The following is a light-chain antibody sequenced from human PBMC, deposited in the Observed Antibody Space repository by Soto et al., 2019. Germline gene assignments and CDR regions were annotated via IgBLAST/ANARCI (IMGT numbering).Light chain of an antibody. Sequence: DIQMTQSPSSLSASVGDRVTITCRTSQSISNYLNWYQQKPGKAPKLLIYAASSLQSGVPSRFSGSGSGTDFTLTISSPQPEDFATYYGQQTYSTPPTFGQGTTLEIK. CDR3: QQTYSTPPT. J-gene: IGKJ2*01. CDR1: QSISNY. CDR2: AAS. V-gene: IGKV1-39*01.